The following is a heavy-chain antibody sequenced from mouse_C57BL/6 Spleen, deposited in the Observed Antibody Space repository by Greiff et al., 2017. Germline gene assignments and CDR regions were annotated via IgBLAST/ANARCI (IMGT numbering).Heavy chain of an antibody. CDR3: ARSPYDYDISYWYFDV. CDR1: GFSLTSYG. CDR2: IWSGGST. D-gene: IGHD2-4*01. V-gene: IGHV2-2*01. Sequence: VQLQQSGPGLVQPSQSLSITCTVSGFSLTSYGVHWVRQSPGKGLEWLGVIWSGGSTDYNAAFISRLSISKDNSKSQVFFKMNSLQADDTAIYYCARSPYDYDISYWYFDVWGTGTTVTVSS. J-gene: IGHJ1*03.